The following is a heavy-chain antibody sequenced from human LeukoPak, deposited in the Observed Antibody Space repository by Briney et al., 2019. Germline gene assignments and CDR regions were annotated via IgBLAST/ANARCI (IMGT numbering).Heavy chain of an antibody. Sequence: SVKVSCKASGDTFSRYAISWVRQAPGQGLEWMGRIIPILGIANYAQKFQDRVTINADKSTSTVYMELSSLRSEDTAVYYCASPRTYYYDSSGYYSFDYWGQGTLVTVSS. J-gene: IGHJ4*02. V-gene: IGHV1-69*04. CDR2: IIPILGIA. CDR3: ASPRTYYYDSSGYYSFDY. CDR1: GDTFSRYA. D-gene: IGHD3-22*01.